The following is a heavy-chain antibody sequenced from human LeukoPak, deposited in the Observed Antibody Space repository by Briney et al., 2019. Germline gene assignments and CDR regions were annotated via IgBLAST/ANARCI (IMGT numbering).Heavy chain of an antibody. CDR2: IIPIFGTA. Sequence: SVKVSCKASGGTFSSYAISWVRQAPGQGLEWMGGIIPIFGTANYAQKFQGRVTITADESTSTAYMELSRLRSDDTAVHFCARDLGSTRGYWGQGTLVTVSS. CDR1: GGTFSSYA. CDR3: ARDLGSTRGY. V-gene: IGHV1-69*01. D-gene: IGHD2-2*01. J-gene: IGHJ4*02.